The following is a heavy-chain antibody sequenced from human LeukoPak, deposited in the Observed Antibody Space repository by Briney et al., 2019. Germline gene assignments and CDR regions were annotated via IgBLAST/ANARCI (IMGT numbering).Heavy chain of an antibody. V-gene: IGHV4-30-4*01. CDR1: GGSISSGDYY. J-gene: IGHJ4*02. Sequence: PSQTLPLTCTVSGGSISSGDYYWSWIRQPPGKGLEWTGYIYYSGSTYYNPSLKSRVTISVDTSKNQFSLKLSSVTAADTAVYYCARWGTMVRGVHRAHFDYWGQGTLVTVSS. D-gene: IGHD3-10*01. CDR3: ARWGTMVRGVHRAHFDY. CDR2: IYYSGST.